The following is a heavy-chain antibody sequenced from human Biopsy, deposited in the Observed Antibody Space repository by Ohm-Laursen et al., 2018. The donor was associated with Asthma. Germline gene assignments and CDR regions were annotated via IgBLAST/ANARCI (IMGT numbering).Heavy chain of an antibody. J-gene: IGHJ6*02. V-gene: IGHV3-30*04. Sequence: LSLTCAVSGFTFSDYAIYWVRQAPGKGLEWVAVISFDGSNKYYGDSVKGRFTIARDNSKNTVYLQMNSLRAEDTAVYYCASYEVVTAILPMDVWGQGTTVTVSS. CDR1: GFTFSDYA. D-gene: IGHD2-21*02. CDR3: ASYEVVTAILPMDV. CDR2: ISFDGSNK.